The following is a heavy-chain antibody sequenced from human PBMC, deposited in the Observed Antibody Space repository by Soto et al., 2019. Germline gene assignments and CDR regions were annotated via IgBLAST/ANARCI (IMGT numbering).Heavy chain of an antibody. CDR2: IYYSGST. Sequence: QVQLQESGPGLVKPSQTLSLTCTVSGGSISSGDYYWSWIRQPPGKGLDWIGYIYYSGSTYYNPSLKIRVTISVDTSKYQFSLKLSSVTAADTAVYYCARGSGSGSGVDYWGQGTLVTVSS. CDR3: ARGSGSGSGVDY. D-gene: IGHD2-15*01. J-gene: IGHJ4*02. CDR1: GGSISSGDYY. V-gene: IGHV4-30-4*01.